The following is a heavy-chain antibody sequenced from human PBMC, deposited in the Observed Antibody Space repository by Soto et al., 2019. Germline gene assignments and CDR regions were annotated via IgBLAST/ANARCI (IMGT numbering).Heavy chain of an antibody. V-gene: IGHV1-18*04. CDR3: ARGRGWFPPRIYSGLDV. CDR2: ISADMGNT. Sequence: QVHLVQSGPEVKKPGASVKVSCKASGFTFSSYGITWVRQAPGQGLEWMGWISADMGNTNYAQNLQDRIIMTTDTSTSTAHMELRSLKSDDTAVYYCARGRGWFPPRIYSGLDVWGQGTTVTVSS. J-gene: IGHJ6*02. D-gene: IGHD6-19*01. CDR1: GFTFSSYG.